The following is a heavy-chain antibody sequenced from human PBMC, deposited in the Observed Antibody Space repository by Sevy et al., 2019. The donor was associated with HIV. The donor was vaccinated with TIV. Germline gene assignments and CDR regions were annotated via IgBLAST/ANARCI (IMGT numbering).Heavy chain of an antibody. Sequence: ASVKVSCQASGFTFSTYGVSWVRQAPGQGLEWMGWIDTHGDTKYAQRLQARVTVTADKSTNTAYLTMRSLTYEDTAMYYCLRDGWDGSYYPDVFNIWGQGTMVTVSS. V-gene: IGHV1-18*04. CDR3: LRDGWDGSYYPDVFNI. J-gene: IGHJ3*02. D-gene: IGHD1-26*01. CDR1: GFTFSTYG. CDR2: IDTHGDT.